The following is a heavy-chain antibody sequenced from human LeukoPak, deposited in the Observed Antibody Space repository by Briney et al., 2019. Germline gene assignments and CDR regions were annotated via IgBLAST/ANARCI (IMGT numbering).Heavy chain of an antibody. CDR2: IYSDGYT. Sequence: PGGSLRLSCAASGFTVTTNYMTWVRQAPGKGLEWVSIIYSDGYTGYSDSVKGRFTISRDNTKNTMDLQMNSLRAEDTAVYYCARRLEYSGSKGIFDYWGQATLVTV. D-gene: IGHD1-26*01. V-gene: IGHV3-66*01. CDR1: GFTVTTNY. CDR3: ARRLEYSGSKGIFDY. J-gene: IGHJ4*02.